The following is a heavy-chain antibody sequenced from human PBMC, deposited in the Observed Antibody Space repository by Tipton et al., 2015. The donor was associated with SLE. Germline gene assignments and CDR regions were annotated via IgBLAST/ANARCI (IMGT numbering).Heavy chain of an antibody. CDR3: VRAGVAVSPFFFDN. V-gene: IGHV3-72*01. J-gene: IGHJ4*02. D-gene: IGHD2-8*02. Sequence: SLRLSCAASGFTFSDHYMDWVRQAPGKGLEWVGRIRNKRNSYTTEYAASVKGRFTIFRDDSKNSLYLQMNSLKTEDTAVYYCVRAGVAVSPFFFDNWGQGPMVTFSS. CDR1: GFTFSDHY. CDR2: IRNKRNSYTT.